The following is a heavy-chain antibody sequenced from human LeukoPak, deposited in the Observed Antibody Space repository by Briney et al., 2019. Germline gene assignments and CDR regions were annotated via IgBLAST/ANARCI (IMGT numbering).Heavy chain of an antibody. CDR2: INIHDDA. V-gene: IGHV3-53*01. CDR3: ARGHWGLDY. Sequence: PGESLRLSCAASGFSVSGNYLTWVRQAPGRGLEWVSFINIHDDAFYADSVKGRFTVSRDNAKNSLYLQMNSLRAEDTAMYYCARGHWGLDYWGQGTLVTVSS. D-gene: IGHD7-27*01. CDR1: GFSVSGNY. J-gene: IGHJ4*02.